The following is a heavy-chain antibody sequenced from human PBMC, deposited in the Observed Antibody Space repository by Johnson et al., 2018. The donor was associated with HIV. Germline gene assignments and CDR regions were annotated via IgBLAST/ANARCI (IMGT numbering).Heavy chain of an antibody. CDR2: ISYNGSNK. CDR1: GFTFSSYG. J-gene: IGHJ3*02. D-gene: IGHD3-10*01. Sequence: QVQLVESGGGLVQPGGSLRLSCAASGFTFSSYGMHWVRQAPGKGLEWVAVISYNGSNKYYADSVKGRFTISRDNAKNTLYVQMNSLRAEDTAVYYCAKSTQANILRESGPYGAFDIWGQGTMVTFSS. CDR3: AKSTQANILRESGPYGAFDI. V-gene: IGHV3-30*18.